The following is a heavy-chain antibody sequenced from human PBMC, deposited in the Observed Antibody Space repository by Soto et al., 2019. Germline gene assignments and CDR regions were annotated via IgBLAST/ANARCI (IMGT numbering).Heavy chain of an antibody. CDR2: SRNKVASYTT. V-gene: IGHV3-72*01. Sequence: GGSLRLSCAASGLSLSDQFMDWVRQVPGKGLEWVGRSRNKVASYTTEYAAPVKGRFTISRDESKNSLYLQMNSLRTEDTAVYFCAGGATGRAPFQHWGQGTLVTVSS. CDR3: AGGATGRAPFQH. D-gene: IGHD6-13*01. J-gene: IGHJ1*01. CDR1: GLSLSDQF.